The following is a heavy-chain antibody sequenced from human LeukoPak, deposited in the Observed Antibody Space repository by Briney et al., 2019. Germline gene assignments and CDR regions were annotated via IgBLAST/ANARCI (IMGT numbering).Heavy chain of an antibody. Sequence: ASVKVSCKASGYTFTSYGISWVRQAPGQRLEWMGWINAGNGNTKYSQKFQGRVTITRDTSASTVYMELSSLRSEDTAVYYCARDSSVGYGDSLDYWGQGTLVTVSS. CDR3: ARDSSVGYGDSLDY. J-gene: IGHJ4*02. D-gene: IGHD4-17*01. V-gene: IGHV1-3*01. CDR1: GYTFTSYG. CDR2: INAGNGNT.